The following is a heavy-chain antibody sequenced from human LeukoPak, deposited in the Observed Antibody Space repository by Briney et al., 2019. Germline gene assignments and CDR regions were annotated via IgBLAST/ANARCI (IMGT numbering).Heavy chain of an antibody. CDR2: ISHSGNT. Sequence: PSETLSLTCAVSGGSFSGYYWSWIRQPPGKGLEWTATISHSGNTYYNPSLKSRVIISMDTSKNRFSLRLNSVPAADTAVYYCARLGVIGRTFDYWGQGTLVTVSS. CDR1: GGSFSGYY. CDR3: ARLGVIGRTFDY. D-gene: IGHD2-21*01. V-gene: IGHV4-38-2*01. J-gene: IGHJ4*02.